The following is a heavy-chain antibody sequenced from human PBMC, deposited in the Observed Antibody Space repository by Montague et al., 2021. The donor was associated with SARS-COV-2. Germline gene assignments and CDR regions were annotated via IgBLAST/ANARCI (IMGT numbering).Heavy chain of an antibody. D-gene: IGHD3-16*02. Sequence: SETLSLTCTVSGGSISSYYWSWIRQPPGKGLEWIGYIYYSGSTNYNPSLKSRVTISVDTSKNQFSLKLSSVTAADTAVYYCARVTSMITFGGVIVLFDYWGQGTLVTVSS. CDR1: GGSISSYY. V-gene: IGHV4-59*12. CDR2: IYYSGST. CDR3: ARVTSMITFGGVIVLFDY. J-gene: IGHJ4*02.